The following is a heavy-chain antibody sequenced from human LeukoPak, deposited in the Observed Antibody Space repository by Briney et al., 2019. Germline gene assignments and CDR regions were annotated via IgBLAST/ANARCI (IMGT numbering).Heavy chain of an antibody. D-gene: IGHD3-9*01. CDR3: ARDKEDDILTGYRYGMDV. CDR2: ISSSGSTI. V-gene: IGHV3-48*03. CDR1: GFTFSSYE. Sequence: PGGSLRLPCAASGFTFSSYEMNWVRQAPGKGLEWVSYISSSGSTIYYADSVKGRFTISRDNAKNSLYLQMNSLRAEDTAVYYCARDKEDDILTGYRYGMDVWGQGTTVTVSS. J-gene: IGHJ6*02.